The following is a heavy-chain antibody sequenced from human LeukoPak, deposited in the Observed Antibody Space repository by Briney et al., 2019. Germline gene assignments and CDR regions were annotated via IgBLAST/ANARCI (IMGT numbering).Heavy chain of an antibody. Sequence: GGSLRLSCAASGFTFSSYAMHWVRQAPGKGLEWVAVISYDGSNKYYADSVKGRFTISRDNSKNTLYLQMNSLRAEDTAVYYCASSGAGSGSYYLDAFNYWGQGTLVTVSS. CDR3: ASSGAGSGSYYLDAFNY. V-gene: IGHV3-30-3*01. J-gene: IGHJ4*02. D-gene: IGHD3-10*01. CDR2: ISYDGSNK. CDR1: GFTFSSYA.